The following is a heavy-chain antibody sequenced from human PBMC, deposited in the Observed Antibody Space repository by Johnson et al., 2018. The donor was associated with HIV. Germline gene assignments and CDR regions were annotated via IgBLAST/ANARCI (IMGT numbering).Heavy chain of an antibody. D-gene: IGHD6-13*01. CDR3: TTDPIAAAGHDAFDI. CDR2: IKSKTDGGTT. Sequence: VQLVESGGGLVKPGGSLRLSCAASGFTFSNAWITWVRQGPGKGLEWVGRIKSKTDGGTTDYVAPVQGRVTISRDDSKNTLYLRMNSLKTEDTAVYYCTTDPIAAAGHDAFDIWGQGTMVTVSS. J-gene: IGHJ3*02. CDR1: GFTFSNAW. V-gene: IGHV3-15*01.